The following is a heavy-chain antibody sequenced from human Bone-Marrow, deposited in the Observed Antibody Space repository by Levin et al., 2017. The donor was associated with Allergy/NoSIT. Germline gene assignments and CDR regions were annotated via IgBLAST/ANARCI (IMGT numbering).Heavy chain of an antibody. V-gene: IGHV3-23*01. CDR3: VNRQDSGGIHDTSGHNLC. CDR2: IRAGGDTT. J-gene: IGHJ4*02. D-gene: IGHD3-22*01. CDR1: GFTFSSYD. Sequence: EASVKVSCAAFGFTFSSYDMTWVRQAPGKGLEWVSAIRAGGDTTYYAESVRGRFTISRDNSKFTVYLQMNSLRAEDTAVYYCVNRQDSGGIHDTSGHNLCWGRGTLVTVSS.